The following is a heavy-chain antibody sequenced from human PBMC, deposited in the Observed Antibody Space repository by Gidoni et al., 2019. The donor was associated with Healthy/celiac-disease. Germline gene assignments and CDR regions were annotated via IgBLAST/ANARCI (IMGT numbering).Heavy chain of an antibody. V-gene: IGHV4-34*01. Sequence: QAQLQQWGAGLLKPSETLSPNCAVYGGSFSGDYWSWIRQPPVKGLEWIGEIKHSGSTTYNPSSKSRVTISVDTSKNQFSLKLSSVTAADTAVYYCARGKDCGGDCYYRWFDPWGQGTLVTVSS. CDR1: GGSFSGDY. CDR2: IKHSGST. J-gene: IGHJ5*02. D-gene: IGHD2-21*02. CDR3: ARGKDCGGDCYYRWFDP.